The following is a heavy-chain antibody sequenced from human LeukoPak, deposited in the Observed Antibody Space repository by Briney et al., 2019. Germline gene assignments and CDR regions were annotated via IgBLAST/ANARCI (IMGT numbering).Heavy chain of an antibody. J-gene: IGHJ4*02. D-gene: IGHD3-10*01. CDR3: AKDYYGSLDY. CDR1: GFTFSSNW. CDR2: ISGSGGNT. V-gene: IGHV3-23*01. Sequence: GGSLRLSCAASGFTFSSNWMSWVRQAPGKGLEWVSVISGSGGNTYYADSVKGRFTISRDNAKNTVYLQMNSLRDEDTAVYYCAKDYYGSLDYWGQGTLVTVSS.